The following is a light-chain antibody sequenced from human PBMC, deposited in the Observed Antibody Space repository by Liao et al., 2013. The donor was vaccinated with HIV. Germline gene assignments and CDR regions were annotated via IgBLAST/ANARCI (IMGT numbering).Light chain of an antibody. CDR3: QVWDSSSDHPGV. Sequence: ELTQPPSVSVAPGKTARVTCGGFNIGSKTVHWYQQKPGQAPVLVIYYDSDRPSGIPERFSGSNSGNTATLTISRVEAGDEADYYCQVWDSSSDHPGVFGTGTKVTVL. J-gene: IGLJ1*01. V-gene: IGLV3-21*04. CDR1: NIGSKT. CDR2: YDS.